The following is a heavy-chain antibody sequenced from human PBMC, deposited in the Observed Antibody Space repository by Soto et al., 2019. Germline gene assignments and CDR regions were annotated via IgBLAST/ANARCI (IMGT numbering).Heavy chain of an antibody. V-gene: IGHV5-51*03. J-gene: IGHJ4*02. D-gene: IGHD4-17*01. Sequence: GAEVKKPGESLTISCKASGYIYSTYWIGWVRQRPGKGLEWVGAIYPGDSDLRYGPAFQGQVTISADKSISTAYLQWSRLKASDTAMYYCARSSTVTNHFDYWGQGSLVTVSS. CDR3: ARSSTVTNHFDY. CDR2: IYPGDSDL. CDR1: GYIYSTYW.